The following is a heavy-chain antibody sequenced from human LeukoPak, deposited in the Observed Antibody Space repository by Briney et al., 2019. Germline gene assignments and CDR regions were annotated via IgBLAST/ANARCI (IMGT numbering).Heavy chain of an antibody. Sequence: GGSLRLSCAASGFTFSTYWMSWVRHAPWTGLEWVASIKQDGSEKSYVDSVKGRFTISRDNAKNSLYLQMNSLRAEDTAVYYCARGGYQLLWYWGQGALVTVSS. CDR2: IKQDGSEK. V-gene: IGHV3-7*04. J-gene: IGHJ4*02. CDR3: ARGGYQLLWY. CDR1: GFTFSTYW. D-gene: IGHD2-2*01.